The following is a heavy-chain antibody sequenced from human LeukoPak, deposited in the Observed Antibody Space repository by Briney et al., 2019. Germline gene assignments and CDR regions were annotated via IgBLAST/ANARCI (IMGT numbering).Heavy chain of an antibody. V-gene: IGHV3-73*01. Sequence: GGSLRLSCAASGLTFSGSAMHWVRQASGEGLEWVGRIRSKANSYATAYAASVKGRFTISRDDSKNTAYLQMNSLKTEDTAVYYCTRQRAAAGHFDYWGQGTLVTVSS. CDR2: IRSKANSYAT. CDR3: TRQRAAAGHFDY. J-gene: IGHJ4*02. D-gene: IGHD6-13*01. CDR1: GLTFSGSA.